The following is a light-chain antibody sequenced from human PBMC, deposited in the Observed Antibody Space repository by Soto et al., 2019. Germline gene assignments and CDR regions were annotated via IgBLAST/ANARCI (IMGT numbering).Light chain of an antibody. V-gene: IGLV2-14*01. CDR3: SLYTSSSTVI. CDR2: DVS. Sequence: QSALTQPASVSGSPGQSITISCTGTSSDVGGYNYVSWYQQYPGKAPKLMIYDVSNRPSGVSNRFSGSRSGNTASLSISGLQTEDEADHYCSLYTSSSTVIFGGGTKLTVL. CDR1: SSDVGGYNY. J-gene: IGLJ2*01.